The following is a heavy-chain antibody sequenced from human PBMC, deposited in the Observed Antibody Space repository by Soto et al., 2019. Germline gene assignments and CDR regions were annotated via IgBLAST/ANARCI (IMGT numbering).Heavy chain of an antibody. J-gene: IGHJ6*02. D-gene: IGHD1-26*01. CDR1: GLTFRDSG. Sequence: QVQLVESGGGVVQPGTSLRLSCVVSGLTFRDSGMHWVLQAPGKGLEWVAAISFDGSERHYRASVKGRFSISRDNSRNTSHLQMNSLRGDDSAVNYCANGKDGVRNYYGMDVWGQGSTVTVSS. V-gene: IGHV3-30*18. CDR3: ANGKDGVRNYYGMDV. CDR2: ISFDGSER.